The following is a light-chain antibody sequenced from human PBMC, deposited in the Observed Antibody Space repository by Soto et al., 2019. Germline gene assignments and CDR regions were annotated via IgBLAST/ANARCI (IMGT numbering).Light chain of an antibody. V-gene: IGKV1-5*01. Sequence: IPITQSPAPLSASVGERVTITCRASQSISSWLAWYQQKPGKAPKLLIYDASSLESGVPSRFSGSGSGTEFTLTISSLQPDDFATYYCQQYNSYWTFGQGTKVDIK. CDR3: QQYNSYWT. CDR1: QSISSW. CDR2: DAS. J-gene: IGKJ1*01.